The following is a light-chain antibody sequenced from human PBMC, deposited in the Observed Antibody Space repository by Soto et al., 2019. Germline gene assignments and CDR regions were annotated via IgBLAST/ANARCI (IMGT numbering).Light chain of an antibody. CDR2: SNN. Sequence: QSVLTQSPSASGTPGQRVTISCSGSSSNIGNNTINWYQQLPGTAPKLLVYSNNQRPSGVPDRFSGSKSGTSAPLAISGLQSEDEADYYCAAWDDSLNGLFGTGTKVTVL. J-gene: IGLJ1*01. CDR1: SSNIGNNT. CDR3: AAWDDSLNGL. V-gene: IGLV1-44*01.